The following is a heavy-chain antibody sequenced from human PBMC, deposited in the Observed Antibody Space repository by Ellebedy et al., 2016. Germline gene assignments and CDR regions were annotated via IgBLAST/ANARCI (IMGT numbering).Heavy chain of an antibody. J-gene: IGHJ4*02. CDR2: ISAGSDTT. V-gene: IGHV3-23*01. CDR1: GLNFNTFF. D-gene: IGHD4-17*01. CDR3: YYGHYSAS. Sequence: GGSLRLSXTASGLNFNTFFMSWVRQAPGKGLEWVSTISAGSDTTRLAASVKGRFTISRDNSRDTLYLQMNSLRAEDTAVYYCYYGHYSASWGQGTLVTVSS.